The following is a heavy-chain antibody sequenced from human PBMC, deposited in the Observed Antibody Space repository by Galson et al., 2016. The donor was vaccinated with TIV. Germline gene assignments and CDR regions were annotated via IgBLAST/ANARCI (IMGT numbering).Heavy chain of an antibody. Sequence: SVKVSCKASGYTFTSFDISWIRQAPGQGLEWMGWMSPSNGNTGYAQKFRGRITMTRHPSTTTAYMEMSSLRSEDTAGYYCAQKFGATGGGYYFDYWGQGTLVTVSS. D-gene: IGHD1-26*01. CDR2: MSPSNGNT. J-gene: IGHJ4*02. V-gene: IGHV1-8*01. CDR3: AQKFGATGGGYYFDY. CDR1: GYTFTSFD.